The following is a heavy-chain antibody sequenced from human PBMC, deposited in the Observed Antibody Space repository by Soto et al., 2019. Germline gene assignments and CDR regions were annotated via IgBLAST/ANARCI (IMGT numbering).Heavy chain of an antibody. Sequence: GGSLRLSCAASGFTFSSYAMHWVRQAPGKGLEWVAVISYDGSNKHYADSVKGRFTISRDNSKNTLYLQMNSLRAEDTAVYYCARDSVEYSSSYDAFDIWGQGTMVTVSS. CDR3: ARDSVEYSSSYDAFDI. CDR2: ISYDGSNK. CDR1: GFTFSSYA. V-gene: IGHV3-30-3*01. D-gene: IGHD6-13*01. J-gene: IGHJ3*02.